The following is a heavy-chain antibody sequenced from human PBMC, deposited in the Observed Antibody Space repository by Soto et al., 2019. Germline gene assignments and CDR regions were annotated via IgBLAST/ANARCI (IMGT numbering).Heavy chain of an antibody. CDR2: IDWDDDK. Sequence: ESGPTLVNPTQTLTLTCTFSGFSLSTSGMCVSWIRQPPGKALEWLALIDWDDDKYYSTSLKTRLTISKDTSKNQVVLTMTNMDPVDTATYYCARTTYYYDSSGYSARFDYWGQGTLVTVSS. D-gene: IGHD3-22*01. CDR1: GFSLSTSGMC. V-gene: IGHV2-70*01. J-gene: IGHJ4*02. CDR3: ARTTYYYDSSGYSARFDY.